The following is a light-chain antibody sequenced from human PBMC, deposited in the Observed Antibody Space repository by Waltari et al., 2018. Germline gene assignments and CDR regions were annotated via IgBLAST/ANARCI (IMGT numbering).Light chain of an antibody. V-gene: IGKV4-1*01. Sequence: DIVMTQSPGSLAVSLGERATINCKSSQNVLYSSNNKTYIAWYQQKSGQPPKLLIYWTSTRESGVPDRFSGSGSGTDFALTISSLQAEDVAVYYCQQYYTTPWTFGQGTKVEIK. CDR2: WTS. J-gene: IGKJ1*01. CDR3: QQYYTTPWT. CDR1: QNVLYSSNNKTY.